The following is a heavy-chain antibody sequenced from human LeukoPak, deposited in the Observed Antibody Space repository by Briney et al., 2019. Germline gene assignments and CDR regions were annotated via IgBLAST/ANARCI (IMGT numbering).Heavy chain of an antibody. CDR2: IKSKTDGGTT. D-gene: IGHD2-8*01. J-gene: IGHJ4*02. Sequence: GGSLRLSCAASGFTFSNAWMSWVRQAPGKGLEWVGRIKSKTDGGTTDYAAPVKGRFAISRDDSKNTLYLQKNSLKTEDTAVYYCTTILYLEGGDYWGQGTLVTVSS. CDR3: TTILYLEGGDY. CDR1: GFTFSNAW. V-gene: IGHV3-15*01.